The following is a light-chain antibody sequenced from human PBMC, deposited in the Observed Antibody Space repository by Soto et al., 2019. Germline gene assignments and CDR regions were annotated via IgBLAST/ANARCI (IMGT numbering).Light chain of an antibody. CDR3: SSYTGINTRPVV. CDR2: DVS. V-gene: IGLV2-14*01. CDR1: SSDVGGYTY. J-gene: IGLJ2*01. Sequence: QSVLTQPASVSGSPGQSITISCTGTSSDVGGYTYVSWYQQHPGKAPKLMIFDVSNRPSGVSNRFSGSKSGNTASLTISGLQAEDEADYYCSSYTGINTRPVVFGGGTKLTVL.